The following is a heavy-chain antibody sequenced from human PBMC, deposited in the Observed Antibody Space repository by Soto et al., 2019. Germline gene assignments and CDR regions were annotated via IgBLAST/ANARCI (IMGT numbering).Heavy chain of an antibody. V-gene: IGHV2-5*01. D-gene: IGHD6-19*01. CDR1: GFSLSTSGVG. Sequence: SGPTLVNPTQTLTLTCTFSGFSLSTSGVGVGWIRQPPGKALEWLALIYWNDDKRYSPSLKSRLTITKDTSKNQVVLTMTNMDPVDTATYYCAHRPPFHYSSAGLNWFDPWGQGTLVTVSS. CDR2: IYWNDDK. CDR3: AHRPPFHYSSAGLNWFDP. J-gene: IGHJ5*02.